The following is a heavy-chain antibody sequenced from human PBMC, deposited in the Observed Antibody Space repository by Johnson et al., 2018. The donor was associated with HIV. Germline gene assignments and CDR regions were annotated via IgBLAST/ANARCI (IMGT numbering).Heavy chain of an antibody. Sequence: QMLLVESGGGLIQPGGSLRLSCAASGFTVSSNYMGWVRPAPGKGMEWVAVISYDGNKTYYADSVRGLTISRDNSKNTLYLQPSSLRSEYTAVYYCAGDSGVPVNDAFDIWGQETMVTVSS. CDR2: ISYDGNKT. CDR3: AGDSGVPVNDAFDI. V-gene: IGHV3-30*03. J-gene: IGHJ3*02. D-gene: IGHD3-10*01. CDR1: GFTVSSNY.